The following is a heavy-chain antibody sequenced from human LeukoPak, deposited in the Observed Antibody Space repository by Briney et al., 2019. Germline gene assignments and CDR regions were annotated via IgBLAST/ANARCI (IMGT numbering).Heavy chain of an antibody. V-gene: IGHV1-69*13. CDR3: ARAGVRYCSSTSCYNLDY. CDR2: IIPIFGTA. Sequence: SVKVSCKASGGTFSSYAISWVRQAPGQGLEWMGRIIPIFGTANYAQKFQGRVTITADESTSTAYMELSSLRSEDTAAYYCARAGVRYCSSTSCYNLDYWGQGTLVTVSS. CDR1: GGTFSSYA. D-gene: IGHD2-2*02. J-gene: IGHJ4*02.